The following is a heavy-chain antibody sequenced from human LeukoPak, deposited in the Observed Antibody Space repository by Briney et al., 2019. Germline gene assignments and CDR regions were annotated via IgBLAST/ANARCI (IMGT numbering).Heavy chain of an antibody. CDR1: GGTFSSYA. Sequence: GSSVKVSCKASGGTFSSYAISWVRQAPGQGLEWMGRIIPILGIANYAQKFQGRVTITADKSTSTAYMELSSLRSEDTAVYYCAIPTGYSSGWVYAFDIWGQGTMVTGSS. D-gene: IGHD6-19*01. CDR2: IIPILGIA. V-gene: IGHV1-69*04. CDR3: AIPTGYSSGWVYAFDI. J-gene: IGHJ3*02.